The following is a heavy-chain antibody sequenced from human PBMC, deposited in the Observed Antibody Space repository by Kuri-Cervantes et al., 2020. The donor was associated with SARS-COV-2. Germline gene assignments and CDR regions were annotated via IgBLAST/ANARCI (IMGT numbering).Heavy chain of an antibody. CDR3: ARRGDYYDSIGYYYHLQYYFDY. D-gene: IGHD3-22*01. V-gene: IGHV4-38-2*02. CDR2: IYHSGST. CDR1: GYSISSGYY. J-gene: IGHJ4*02. Sequence: SETLSLTCTVSGYSISSGYYWGWIRQPPGKGLEWIGSIYHSGSTYYNPSLKSRVTISVDTSKNQFSLKLSSVTAADTAVYYCARRGDYYDSIGYYYHLQYYFDYWGQGTLVTVSS.